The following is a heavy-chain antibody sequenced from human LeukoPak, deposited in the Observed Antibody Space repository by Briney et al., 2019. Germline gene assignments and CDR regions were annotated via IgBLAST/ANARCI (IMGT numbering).Heavy chain of an antibody. J-gene: IGHJ4*02. Sequence: PGGSLRLSCAASGFNFNSYAMSWVRQAPGKGLEWVSGISGSGGTTYYPDSVKGRFTISRDNSQNTLYLQMNSLRAEDTAVYYCARVMGRYCSSTSCYVDYWGQGTLVTVSS. V-gene: IGHV3-23*01. CDR2: ISGSGGTT. CDR3: ARVMGRYCSSTSCYVDY. D-gene: IGHD2-2*01. CDR1: GFNFNSYA.